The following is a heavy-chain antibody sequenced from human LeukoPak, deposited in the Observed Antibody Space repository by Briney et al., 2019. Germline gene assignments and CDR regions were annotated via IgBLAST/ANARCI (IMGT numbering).Heavy chain of an antibody. Sequence: ASVKVSCTASGYTFTSYAMHWVRQAPGQRLEWMGWIYAGNGNTKYSQKFQGRVTITRDTSASTAYMELSSLRSEDTAVYYCAREHYYDSSGYYPVDYWGQGTLVAVSS. CDR1: GYTFTSYA. CDR2: IYAGNGNT. D-gene: IGHD3-22*01. J-gene: IGHJ4*02. V-gene: IGHV1-3*01. CDR3: AREHYYDSSGYYPVDY.